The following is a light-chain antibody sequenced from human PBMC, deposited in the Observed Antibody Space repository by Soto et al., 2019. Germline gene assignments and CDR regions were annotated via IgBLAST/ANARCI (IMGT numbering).Light chain of an antibody. Sequence: QSVLTQPASVSGSPGQSITISCTGTSSDVGGYRYVSWYQQHPGKAPKLIIYEVSNRPSGVPDRFSGSKSGNTASLTVSGLQAEDEADYYCSSYAGSNNFWVFGGGTKVTVL. J-gene: IGLJ3*02. V-gene: IGLV2-8*01. CDR1: SSDVGGYRY. CDR2: EVS. CDR3: SSYAGSNNFWV.